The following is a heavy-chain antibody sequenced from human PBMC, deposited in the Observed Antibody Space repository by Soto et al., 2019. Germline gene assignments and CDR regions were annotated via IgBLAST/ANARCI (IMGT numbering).Heavy chain of an antibody. V-gene: IGHV3-23*01. J-gene: IGHJ6*03. CDR1: GFTFGSYA. D-gene: IGHD2-2*01. CDR2: LGGNGFTT. Sequence: EVQLLESGGGLVQPGGSLRISCVVSGFTFGSYAMSWFRQSPEKGPEWVAILGGNGFTTYYADSVKGRFTISGDKSKSTLFLQMNSLRADDTGVYYCAKALRPSLNFFYYMDVWGRGTSVTVSS. CDR3: AKALRPSLNFFYYMDV.